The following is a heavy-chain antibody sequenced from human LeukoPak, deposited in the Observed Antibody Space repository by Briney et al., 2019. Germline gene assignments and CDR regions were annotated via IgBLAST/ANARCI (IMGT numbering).Heavy chain of an antibody. CDR2: IKQDGSEK. CDR3: ARVRYNWKLEWWFDP. CDR1: GFTFSSYW. J-gene: IGHJ5*02. D-gene: IGHD1-20*01. V-gene: IGHV3-7*01. Sequence: GGSLRLSCAASGFTFSSYWMSWVRQAPGKGLEWVAKIKQDGSEKYYVDSVKGRFTISRDNAKNSLYLQMNSLRAEDTAVYYCARVRYNWKLEWWFDPWGQGTLVTVSS.